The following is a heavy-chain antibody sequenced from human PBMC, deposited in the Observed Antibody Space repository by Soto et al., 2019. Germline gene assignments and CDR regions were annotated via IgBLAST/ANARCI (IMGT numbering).Heavy chain of an antibody. CDR3: AHRHDLGGFDI. D-gene: IGHD2-15*01. CDR1: GFSLNTRAVG. CDR2: INWNDDE. V-gene: IGHV2-5*01. Sequence: QITLKESGPTLVKPTQTLTLTCTFSGFSLNTRAVGVGWIRQAPGKALEWLALINWNDDERYSPSLKDRLTITKDTSKNHVVLTMTHIDPVDTATYYCAHRHDLGGFDIWGQGTTVTVSS. J-gene: IGHJ3*02.